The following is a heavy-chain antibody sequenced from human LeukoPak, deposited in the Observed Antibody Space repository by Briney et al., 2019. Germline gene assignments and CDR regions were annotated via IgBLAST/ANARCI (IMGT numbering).Heavy chain of an antibody. CDR2: IYTSGNT. V-gene: IGHV4-61*02. D-gene: IGHD3-22*01. CDR3: ARGPYKYDGSGAFDI. CDR1: GDSISSGNYY. J-gene: IGHJ3*02. Sequence: SETLSLTCTVSGDSISSGNYYWSWIRQPAGKGLEWIGRIYTSGNTNYNPSLKSRVTISVDTPKNQFSLKLTSVTAADTALYYCARGPYKYDGSGAFDIWGQGKMVTVSS.